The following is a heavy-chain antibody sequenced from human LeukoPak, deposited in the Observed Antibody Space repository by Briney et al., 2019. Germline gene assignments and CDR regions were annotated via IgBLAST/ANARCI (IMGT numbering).Heavy chain of an antibody. CDR1: AFTFSTYA. V-gene: IGHV3-30-3*01. CDR3: ASQYYDILTGLTPLFDY. CDR2: ISYDRSNK. D-gene: IGHD3-9*01. J-gene: IGHJ4*02. Sequence: GGSLRLSCAASAFTFSTYAMHWVRQAPGKGLEWVAVISYDRSNKYYADSVKGRFTISRDNSKNTLYLQMNSLRAEDTAVYYCASQYYDILTGLTPLFDYWGQGTLVTVSS.